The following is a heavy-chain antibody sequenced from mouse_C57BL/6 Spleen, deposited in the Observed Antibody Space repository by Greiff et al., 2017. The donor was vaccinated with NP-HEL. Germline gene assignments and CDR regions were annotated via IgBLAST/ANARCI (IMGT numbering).Heavy chain of an antibody. CDR3: ARGGKGYFEA. CDR1: GFNIKNTY. CDR2: IDPANGNT. J-gene: IGHJ1*03. V-gene: IGHV14-3*01. Sequence: EVQGVESVAELVRPGASVKLSCTASGFNIKNTYMHWVKQRPEQGLAWIGRIDPANGNTKYAPKFPGKATITADPSSNTAYLQLSSRTSEDTAIYYCARGGKGYFEAWGTGTTVTVSS.